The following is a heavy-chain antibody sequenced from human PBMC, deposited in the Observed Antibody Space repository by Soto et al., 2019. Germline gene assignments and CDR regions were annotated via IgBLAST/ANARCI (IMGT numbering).Heavy chain of an antibody. CDR1: GFTFSSYA. CDR2: IRGSGGIT. J-gene: IGHJ4*02. CDR3: AKGYCSGGSCYRALLDY. V-gene: IGHV3-23*01. D-gene: IGHD2-15*01. Sequence: EVQLLESGGGLVQPGGSLRLSCAASGFTFSSYAMSWVRQAPGKGLEWVSSIRGSGGITYYADSVKGRFTISRDNSKNTLYLQMDSLRAEDTAVYYCAKGYCSGGSCYRALLDYWGQGTLVTVSS.